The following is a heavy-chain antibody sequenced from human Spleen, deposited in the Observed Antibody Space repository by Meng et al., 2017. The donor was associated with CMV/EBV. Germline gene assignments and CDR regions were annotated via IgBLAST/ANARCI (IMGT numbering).Heavy chain of an antibody. CDR3: AKDSGNYDFWFMDV. D-gene: IGHD3-3*01. V-gene: IGHV3-7*03. CDR1: GFNFKTYW. CDR2: IKEDGTEK. J-gene: IGHJ6*02. Sequence: GGSLRLSCAASGFNFKTYWMTWVRQAPGKGLEWVANIKEDGTEKNYVDSVKGRFTISRDNVKNSLYLQMNSLRAEDTALYYCAKDSGNYDFWFMDVWGQGTTVTVSS.